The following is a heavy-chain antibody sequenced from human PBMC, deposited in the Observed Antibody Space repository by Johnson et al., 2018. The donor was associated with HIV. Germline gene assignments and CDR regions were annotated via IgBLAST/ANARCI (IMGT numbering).Heavy chain of an antibody. J-gene: IGHJ3*02. V-gene: IGHV3-66*01. D-gene: IGHD3-16*02. Sequence: MQLVESGGGLVQPGGSLRLSCASGFTVSTNYMSWVRQAPGKGLEWVSVIYSGDTTYYADSVKGRFTISRDNSKNTLYLQMNSLRAEDTAVYYCAREHSRVIYNDAFDIWGQGTMVTVSS. CDR1: GFTVSTNY. CDR3: AREHSRVIYNDAFDI. CDR2: IYSGDTT.